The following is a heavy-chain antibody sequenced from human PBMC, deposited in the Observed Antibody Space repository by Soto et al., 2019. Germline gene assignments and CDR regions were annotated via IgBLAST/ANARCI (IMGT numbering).Heavy chain of an antibody. CDR2: ISGSGGST. Sequence: GGSLRLSCAASGFTFSNYAVSWVRQAPGKGLEWVSTISGSGGSTYYADSVKGRFTISRDNSKNTLYLQMNSLRAEDTAVYYCAKDQGSSWYEIDYWGQGTLVTVSS. V-gene: IGHV3-23*01. D-gene: IGHD6-13*01. J-gene: IGHJ4*02. CDR1: GFTFSNYA. CDR3: AKDQGSSWYEIDY.